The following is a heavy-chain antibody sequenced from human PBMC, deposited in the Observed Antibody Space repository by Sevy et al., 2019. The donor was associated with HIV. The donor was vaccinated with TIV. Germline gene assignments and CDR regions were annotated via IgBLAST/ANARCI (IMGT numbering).Heavy chain of an antibody. D-gene: IGHD3-22*01. Sequence: GGSLRLSCAASGFTLSSFWMTWVRQAPGKGLEWVANIKEDGSDKNYLDSVKGRFTISRDNAKNSLYLQMNSLRAEDTGVYYCARDKNHYDRSVYYYAFDIWGQGTMVTVSS. J-gene: IGHJ3*02. CDR3: ARDKNHYDRSVYYYAFDI. CDR2: IKEDGSDK. V-gene: IGHV3-7*03. CDR1: GFTLSSFW.